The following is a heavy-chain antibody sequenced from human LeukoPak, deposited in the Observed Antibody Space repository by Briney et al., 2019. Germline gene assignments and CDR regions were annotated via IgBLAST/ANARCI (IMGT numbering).Heavy chain of an antibody. CDR3: VREDTPATANY. CDR2: ISGGGDIT. D-gene: IGHD2-21*02. J-gene: IGHJ4*02. V-gene: IGHV3-23*01. Sequence: GGSLRLSCAASGFNFANHAMSWVRQTPGKGLEWVSAISGGGDITYNADSVTGRFTISRDNSKDTLFLQMHSLRPGDTAVYYCVREDTPATANYWGQGTLVTISS. CDR1: GFNFANHA.